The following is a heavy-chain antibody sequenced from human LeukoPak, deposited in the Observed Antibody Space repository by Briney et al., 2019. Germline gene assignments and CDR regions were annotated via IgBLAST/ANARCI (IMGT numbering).Heavy chain of an antibody. J-gene: IGHJ4*02. D-gene: IGHD4/OR15-4a*01. CDR3: ARGDYGTHFDY. CDR1: GDSISSASYY. Sequence: SETLSLTCTVSGDSISSASYYWRWIRQPAGKGLEWIGRIYTSGSTNYNPSLKSRVTISVDTSKNQFSLKLSSVTAADTAVYYCARGDYGTHFDYWGQGTLVTVSS. V-gene: IGHV4-61*02. CDR2: IYTSGST.